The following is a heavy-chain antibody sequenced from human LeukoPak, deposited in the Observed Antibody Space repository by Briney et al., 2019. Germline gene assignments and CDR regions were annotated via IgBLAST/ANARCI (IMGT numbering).Heavy chain of an antibody. V-gene: IGHV1-46*01. D-gene: IGHD6-13*01. CDR2: INPSGGST. CDR3: ARAGRVSIWFDP. Sequence: GASVKVSCKASGYTFTSYYRHWVRQAPGQGPEWMRIINPSGGSTSYAQKFQGRVTMTTDTSTSTAYMELRSLRSDDTAVYYCARAGRVSIWFDPWGQGTLVTVSS. CDR1: GYTFTSYY. J-gene: IGHJ5*02.